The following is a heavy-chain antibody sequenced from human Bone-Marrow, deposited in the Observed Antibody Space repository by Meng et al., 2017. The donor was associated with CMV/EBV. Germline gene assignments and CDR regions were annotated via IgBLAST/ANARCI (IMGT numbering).Heavy chain of an antibody. V-gene: IGHV3-21*01. CDR2: IGSGTSHI. CDR3: ARHEAVYYFDL. J-gene: IGHJ4*02. Sequence: GGSLRLSCAVSGFTFSTYTMNWLRQAPGKGLEWVSCIGSGTSHIYYADSVKGRFTISRDNAKNSLYLQMNSLRAEDTALYFCARHEAVYYFDLWGQGTLVTVSS. CDR1: GFTFSTYT.